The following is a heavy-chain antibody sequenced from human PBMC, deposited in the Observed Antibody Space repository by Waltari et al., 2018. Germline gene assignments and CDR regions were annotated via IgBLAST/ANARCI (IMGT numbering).Heavy chain of an antibody. CDR1: GFMFSNYD. V-gene: IGHV3-48*03. J-gene: IGHJ6*02. CDR3: ARDDIVLMVPPTPYYYYGMDV. CDR2: ISSSGRTI. Sequence: EVQLVESGGGLVQSGGSLRLSCAASGFMFSNYDMNWVRQAPGKGLEWISFISSSGRTIYYADSVKGRFTISRDNAKNSLYLQMNSLTGEDTAVYYCARDDIVLMVPPTPYYYYGMDVWGQGTTVTVSS. D-gene: IGHD2-8*01.